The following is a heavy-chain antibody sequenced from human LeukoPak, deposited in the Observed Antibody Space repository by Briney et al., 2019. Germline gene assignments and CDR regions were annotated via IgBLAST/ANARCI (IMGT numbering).Heavy chain of an antibody. CDR1: GGSISSSNW. CDR3: ASRITMVRGVIIPDAFDI. Sequence: SETLSLTCAVSGGSISSSNWWSWVRQPPGKGLEWIGEIYHSGSTNYNPSLKSRVTISVDKSKNQFSLKLSSVTAADTAVYYCASRITMVRGVIIPDAFDIWGQGTMVTVSS. D-gene: IGHD3-10*01. CDR2: IYHSGST. J-gene: IGHJ3*02. V-gene: IGHV4-4*02.